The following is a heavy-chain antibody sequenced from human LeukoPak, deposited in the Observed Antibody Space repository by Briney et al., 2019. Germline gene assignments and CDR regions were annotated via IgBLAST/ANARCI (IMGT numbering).Heavy chain of an antibody. V-gene: IGHV3-48*01. CDR3: AKAGVTGDAFDI. CDR2: ITLSRTTI. J-gene: IGHJ3*02. D-gene: IGHD2-21*02. Sequence: PGGSLRLSCAASGFTFSNYNMNWVRQAPGKGLEWVAYITLSRTTIYYADSVKGRFTISRDNAKNTLYLQMNSLRAEDTAVYYCAKAGVTGDAFDIWGQGTMVTVSS. CDR1: GFTFSNYN.